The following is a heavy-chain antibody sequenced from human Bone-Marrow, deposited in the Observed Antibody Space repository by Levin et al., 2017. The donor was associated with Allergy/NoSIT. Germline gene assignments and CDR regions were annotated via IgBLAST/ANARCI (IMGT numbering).Heavy chain of an antibody. CDR3: ARGPTGSAKYKWLDP. V-gene: IGHV4-34*01. J-gene: IGHJ5*02. Sequence: PSETLSLTCAVYVGSFSDYYWNWIRQSPGKGLEWIGEINHTGSTNYNPSLKSRVTISVDTSKNQFSLRLYSVTAADTAVYYCARGPTGSAKYKWLDPWGQGTRVTVSS. CDR2: INHTGST. D-gene: IGHD3-10*01. CDR1: VGSFSDYY.